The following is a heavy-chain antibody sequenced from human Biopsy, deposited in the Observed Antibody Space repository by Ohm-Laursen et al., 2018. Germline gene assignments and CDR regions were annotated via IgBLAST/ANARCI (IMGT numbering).Heavy chain of an antibody. V-gene: IGHV4-59*01. D-gene: IGHD5-18*01. CDR2: IYYSGST. CDR3: ARGSSYGYDFDY. CDR1: GGSINSYY. Sequence: TLSLTCTVSGGSINSYYWNWIRQPPGKGLEWVGYIYYSGSTNFNPSLKSRVTISVDTSKNQFPLKLSSVTAADTAVYFCARGSSYGYDFDYWGQGTLVAVSS. J-gene: IGHJ4*02.